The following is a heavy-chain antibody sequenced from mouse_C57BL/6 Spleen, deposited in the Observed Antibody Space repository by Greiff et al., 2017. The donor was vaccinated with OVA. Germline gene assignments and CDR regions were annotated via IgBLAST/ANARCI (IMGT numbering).Heavy chain of an antibody. CDR2: LHPNSGST. D-gene: IGHD1-1*01. V-gene: IGHV1-64*01. Sequence: QVQLQQPGAELVKPGASVKLSCKVSGYTFSSYWIHWVKQRPGQGLEWIVMLHPNSGSTNYNEKFKSKATLTVDKSSSTAYMQLSSLTSEDSAVYYCAREVDNYGSKDDMDCWDQGASVTV. CDR1: GYTFSSYW. CDR3: AREVDNYGSKDDMDC. J-gene: IGHJ4*01.